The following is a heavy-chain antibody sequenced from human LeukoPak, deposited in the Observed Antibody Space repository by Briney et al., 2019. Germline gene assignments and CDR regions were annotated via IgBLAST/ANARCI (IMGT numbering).Heavy chain of an antibody. Sequence: ASVKVSCKASGYTFNTYGVIWVRQAPGKGFEWLGWISGQHGKTTYPQKFQDRVRMTTDTSTSTAYMELRGLTSDDTGVYFCARGGSGWFGALEFDYWGQGTLVTVSS. J-gene: IGHJ4*02. D-gene: IGHD3-10*01. CDR2: ISGQHGKT. V-gene: IGHV1-18*01. CDR1: GYTFNTYG. CDR3: ARGGSGWFGALEFDY.